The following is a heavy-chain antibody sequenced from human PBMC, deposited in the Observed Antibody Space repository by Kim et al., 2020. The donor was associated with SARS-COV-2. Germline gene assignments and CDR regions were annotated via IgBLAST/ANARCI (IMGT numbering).Heavy chain of an antibody. V-gene: IGHV3-33*01. D-gene: IGHD2-15*01. CDR2: IWYDGSNK. CDR3: ARDKAVVSSYYYGTDV. Sequence: GGSLRLSCAASGFTFSSYGMHWVRQAPGKGLEWVAVIWYDGSNKYYADSVKGRFTISRDNSKNTLYLQMNSLRAEDTAVYYCARDKAVVSSYYYGTDVWGQGTTVTVSS. CDR1: GFTFSSYG. J-gene: IGHJ6*02.